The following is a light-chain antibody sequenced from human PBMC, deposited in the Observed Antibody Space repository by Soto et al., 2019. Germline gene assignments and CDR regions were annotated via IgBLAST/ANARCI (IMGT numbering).Light chain of an antibody. J-gene: IGLJ1*01. CDR1: SSDIGDYNY. CDR3: SSYTSSSTSYV. Sequence: QSVLTQPASVSGSPGQSITISCTGTSSDIGDYNYVSWYQHHPGKAPKLMIFEVSNRPSGVSDRFSGSKSGNTASLTISGLQAEDEADYYCSSYTSSSTSYVFGTGTKVTVL. CDR2: EVS. V-gene: IGLV2-14*01.